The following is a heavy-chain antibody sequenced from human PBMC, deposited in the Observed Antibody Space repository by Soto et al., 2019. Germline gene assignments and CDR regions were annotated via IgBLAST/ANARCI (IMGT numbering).Heavy chain of an antibody. J-gene: IGHJ3*02. V-gene: IGHV3-64*07. CDR2: ITTNGGRT. CDR3: VRVAGYTDYVHAAFDT. CDR1: GFTFSNYA. Sequence: EAQLVESGGGLVQPGGSLRLSCAASGFTFSNYAMHWVRQAPGKGLQYVSGITTNGGRTNYGDAVKGRFTISRDNSKNTLYLQMGSLTTEDMAVYYCVRVAGYTDYVHAAFDTWGQGTMVTVSS. D-gene: IGHD5-12*01.